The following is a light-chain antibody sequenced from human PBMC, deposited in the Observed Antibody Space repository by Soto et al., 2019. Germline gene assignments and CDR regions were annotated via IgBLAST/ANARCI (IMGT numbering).Light chain of an antibody. CDR2: EIT. CDR3: SSFAGGNNPVL. CDR1: SSDVGGYNY. Sequence: QSALTQPPSASGSPGQSVTISCTGTSSDVGGYNYVSWYQQHPGKAPKVMIYEITKRPSGVPDRFSGSKSGNTASLTVSGLQAEDEADYYCSSFAGGNNPVLFGGGTKVTV. V-gene: IGLV2-8*01. J-gene: IGLJ2*01.